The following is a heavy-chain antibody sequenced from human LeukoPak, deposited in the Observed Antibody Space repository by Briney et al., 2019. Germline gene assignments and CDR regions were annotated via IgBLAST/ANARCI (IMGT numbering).Heavy chain of an antibody. CDR2: INHSGST. Sequence: SETLSLTCAVYGGSFSGYYWSWIRQPPGKGLEWIGEINHSGSTNYNPSLKSRVTISVDTSKNQFSLKLSSVTAADTAMYYCARDYCSSTSCYADYWGQGTLVTVSS. CDR3: ARDYCSSTSCYADY. D-gene: IGHD2-2*01. CDR1: GGSFSGYY. J-gene: IGHJ4*02. V-gene: IGHV4-34*01.